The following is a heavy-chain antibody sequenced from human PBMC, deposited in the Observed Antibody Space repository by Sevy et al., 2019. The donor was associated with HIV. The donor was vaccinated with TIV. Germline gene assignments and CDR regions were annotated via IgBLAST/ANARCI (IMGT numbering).Heavy chain of an antibody. J-gene: IGHJ4*02. Sequence: GGSLRHSCAASGFTFSSYAMHWVRQAPGKGLEWVAVISYDGSNKYYADSVKGRFTISRDNSKNTLYLQMNSLRAEDTAVYYCARGSYSSGHYWGQGTLVTVSS. CDR3: ARGSYSSGHY. CDR1: GFTFSSYA. CDR2: ISYDGSNK. V-gene: IGHV3-30-3*01. D-gene: IGHD6-19*01.